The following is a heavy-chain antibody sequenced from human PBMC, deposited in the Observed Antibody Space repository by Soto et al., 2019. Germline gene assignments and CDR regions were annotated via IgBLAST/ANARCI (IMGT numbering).Heavy chain of an antibody. CDR1: DGSIRSGGYY. J-gene: IGHJ5*02. CDR3: ARVPYSSSPLSWFDP. D-gene: IGHD6-6*01. Sequence: SETLSLTCTVSDGSIRSGGYYWSWIRQNPGKGLEWHGYIYYSGSTYYNPSLKSRVTISVYSSKNQFYLKLSSVTAAVSAVYYCARVPYSSSPLSWFDPWGQGTLVTVSS. V-gene: IGHV4-31*03. CDR2: IYYSGST.